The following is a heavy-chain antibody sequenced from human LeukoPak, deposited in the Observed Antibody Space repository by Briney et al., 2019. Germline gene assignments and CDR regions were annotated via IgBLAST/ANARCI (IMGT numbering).Heavy chain of an antibody. CDR1: GGSISSSSYY. D-gene: IGHD3-16*02. V-gene: IGHV4-39*01. Sequence: PSETLSLTCTVSGGSISSSSYYWSWIRQPPGKGLEWIGEINHSGSTNYNPSLKSRVTISVDTSKNQFSLKLSSVTAADTAVYYCARGRGDYVWGSYRSSGAFDIWGQGTMVTVSS. J-gene: IGHJ3*02. CDR2: INHSGST. CDR3: ARGRGDYVWGSYRSSGAFDI.